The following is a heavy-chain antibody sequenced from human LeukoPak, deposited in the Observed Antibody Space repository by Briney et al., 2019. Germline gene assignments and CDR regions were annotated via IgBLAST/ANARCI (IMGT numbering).Heavy chain of an antibody. D-gene: IGHD3-22*01. CDR3: ARANLHYYDSSGYYQPRPYFDY. CDR1: GYSISSGYY. CDR2: IYHTGST. Sequence: SETLSLTCAVSGYSISSGYYWGWIRQPPGKGLEWIGSIYHTGSTYYNPSLKSRATISVDTSKNQFSLKLSSVTAADTAVYYCARANLHYYDSSGYYQPRPYFDYWGQGTLVTVSS. J-gene: IGHJ4*02. V-gene: IGHV4-38-2*01.